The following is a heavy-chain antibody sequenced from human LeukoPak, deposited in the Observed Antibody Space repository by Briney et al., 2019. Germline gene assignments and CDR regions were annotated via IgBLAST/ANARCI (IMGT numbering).Heavy chain of an antibody. CDR3: ARDLEYCYGSGSPGDYYYYYMDV. J-gene: IGHJ6*03. D-gene: IGHD3-10*01. Sequence: GGSLRLSCTVSGFTVSSNSMNWVRQAPGKGLEWVSSISSSSSYIYYADSVKGGFTISRDNAKNSLYLQMNSMRAEDTAVYYCARDLEYCYGSGSPGDYYYYYMDVWGKGTTVTISS. V-gene: IGHV3-21*01. CDR1: GFTVSSNS. CDR2: ISSSSSYI.